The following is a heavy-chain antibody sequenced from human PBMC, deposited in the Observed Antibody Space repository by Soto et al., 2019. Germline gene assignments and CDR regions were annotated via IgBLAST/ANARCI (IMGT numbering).Heavy chain of an antibody. D-gene: IGHD1-1*01. V-gene: IGHV4-39*01. CDR3: ARHVRWNLPPSYFDY. CDR1: GGSISSSSYY. Sequence: ELLAHSSTVAGGSISSSSYYWGWIRQPPGKGLEWIGSIYYSGSTYYNPSLKSRVTISVDTSKNQFSRKLSSVTAADTAVYYCARHVRWNLPPSYFDYWGQGPRSPSPQ. CDR2: IYYSGST. J-gene: IGHJ4*02.